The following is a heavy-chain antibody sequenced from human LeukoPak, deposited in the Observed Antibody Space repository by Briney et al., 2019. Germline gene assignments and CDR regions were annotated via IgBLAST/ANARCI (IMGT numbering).Heavy chain of an antibody. CDR2: INHSGST. CDR3: ARKLLLDI. CDR1: GGSFSGYY. Sequence: SETLSLTCAVYGGSFSGYYWSWIRQPPGKGLEWIGEINHSGSTNYNPSLKSRVTISVDTSKNQFSLKLSSVTAADTAVYYCARKLLLDIWGQGTMVTVSS. D-gene: IGHD2-15*01. V-gene: IGHV4-34*01. J-gene: IGHJ3*02.